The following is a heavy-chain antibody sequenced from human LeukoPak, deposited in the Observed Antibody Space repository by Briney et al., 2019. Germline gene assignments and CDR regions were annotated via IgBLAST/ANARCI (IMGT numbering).Heavy chain of an antibody. V-gene: IGHV3-33*06. Sequence: GRSLRLSCAASGFTFSSYGMHWVRQAPGKGLEWVAVIWYDGSNKYYADSVKGRFTISRDNSKNILYLQMDSLRPEDTAVYYCAKDSTNWSFDYWGQGALVTVSS. CDR2: IWYDGSNK. D-gene: IGHD6-13*01. CDR3: AKDSTNWSFDY. J-gene: IGHJ4*02. CDR1: GFTFSSYG.